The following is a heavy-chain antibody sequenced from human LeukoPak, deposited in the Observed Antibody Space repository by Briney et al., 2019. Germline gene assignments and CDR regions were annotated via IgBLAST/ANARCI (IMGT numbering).Heavy chain of an antibody. D-gene: IGHD5-24*01. CDR2: TYDSVST. CDR1: GDSTSSDY. J-gene: IGHJ4*02. Sequence: SQTLSLTCTVSGDSTSSDYWSWIRQPPGKGLEWIGSTYDSVSTNYNPCLKSRVTISADTSKDQFSLRVTSVTAADTAVYYCARGWRDGYNFRYWGQGALVTVSS. V-gene: IGHV4-59*08. CDR3: ARGWRDGYNFRY.